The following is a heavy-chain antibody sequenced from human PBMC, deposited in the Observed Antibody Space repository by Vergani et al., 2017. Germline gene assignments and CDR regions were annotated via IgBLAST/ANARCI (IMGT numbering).Heavy chain of an antibody. D-gene: IGHD3-9*01. Sequence: QVQLVQSGAEVKKPGASVKVSCKASGYTFTSYGISWVRQAPGQGLEWMGWISAYNGNTNYAQELQGRVTMTTDTSTSTAYLELRSLRSDDTAVYYCARVLHDILTGYPGDFDYWGQGTLVTVSS. CDR3: ARVLHDILTGYPGDFDY. J-gene: IGHJ4*02. CDR2: ISAYNGNT. CDR1: GYTFTSYG. V-gene: IGHV1-18*04.